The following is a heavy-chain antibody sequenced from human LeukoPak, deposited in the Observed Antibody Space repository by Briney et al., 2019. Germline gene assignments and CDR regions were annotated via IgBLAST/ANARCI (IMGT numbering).Heavy chain of an antibody. V-gene: IGHV3-11*05. Sequence: MTGGSLRLSCAASGFTFSDYYMSWIRQAPGKGLEWVSYISLTSSHIKYADSVKDRFTISRDNAKNSLYLQMNSLRAEDTAVYYCARDWVGASSPLDYWGQGTLVTVSS. D-gene: IGHD1-26*01. CDR3: ARDWVGASSPLDY. CDR1: GFTFSDYY. CDR2: ISLTSSHI. J-gene: IGHJ4*02.